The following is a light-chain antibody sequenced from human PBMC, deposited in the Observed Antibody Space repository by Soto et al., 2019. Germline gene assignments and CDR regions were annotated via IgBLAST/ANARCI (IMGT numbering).Light chain of an antibody. CDR2: GAS. CDR3: QQYGSSPLT. CDR1: QSVSSNY. V-gene: IGKV3-20*01. J-gene: IGKJ4*01. Sequence: ETVLTQSPGTLSLSPGERATLSCRASQSVSSNYLAWYQQKPGQAPSLLIYGASNRATGIPDRFSGSGSGTDFTLTISRLEPEDFAVYYCQQYGSSPLTFGGGTKVEIK.